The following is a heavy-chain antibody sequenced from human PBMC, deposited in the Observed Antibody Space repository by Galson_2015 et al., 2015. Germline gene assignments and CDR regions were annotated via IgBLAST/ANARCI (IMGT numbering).Heavy chain of an antibody. CDR3: ARVGAIVVVPATEAGEFDY. Sequence: SLRLSCAASGFTFSSYSMNWVRQAPGKGLEWVSYISSSSSTIYYADSVKGRFTISRDNAKSSLYLQMNSLRDEDTAVYYCARVGAIVVVPATEAGEFDYWGQGTLVTVSS. CDR1: GFTFSSYS. J-gene: IGHJ4*02. CDR2: ISSSSSTI. D-gene: IGHD2-2*01. V-gene: IGHV3-48*02.